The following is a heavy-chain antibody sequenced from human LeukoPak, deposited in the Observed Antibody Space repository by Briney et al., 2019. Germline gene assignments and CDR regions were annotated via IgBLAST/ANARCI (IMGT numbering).Heavy chain of an antibody. D-gene: IGHD5-12*01. Sequence: GGSLRLSCAASGFTFSSYAMSWVRQAPGKGLEWVSAISGSGGSTYYAVSVKGRFTISRDNSKNTMYLQMNSLRAEDTAVYYCAKDDYSGYDQTFDYWGQGTLVTVSS. CDR1: GFTFSSYA. CDR3: AKDDYSGYDQTFDY. J-gene: IGHJ4*02. CDR2: ISGSGGST. V-gene: IGHV3-23*01.